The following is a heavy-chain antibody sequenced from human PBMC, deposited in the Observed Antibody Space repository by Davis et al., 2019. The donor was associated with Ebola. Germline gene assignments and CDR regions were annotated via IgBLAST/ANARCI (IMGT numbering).Heavy chain of an antibody. J-gene: IGHJ1*01. CDR1: GVSTRSHY. Sequence: MPSETLSLTCSVSGVSTRSHYWTWIRQPPGKGLDWIGDVYYTGTTDYNPSLESRVSLSLDTSKNEFSLKLTSVTAADTAFYFCTCDRSGIAGDFQHWGQGTLVTVSP. V-gene: IGHV4-59*11. CDR2: VYYTGTT. D-gene: IGHD7-27*01. CDR3: TCDRSGIAGDFQH.